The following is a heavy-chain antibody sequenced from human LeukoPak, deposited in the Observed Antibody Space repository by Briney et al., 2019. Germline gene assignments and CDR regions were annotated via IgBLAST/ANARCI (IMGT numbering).Heavy chain of an antibody. D-gene: IGHD1-1*01. CDR3: AKGHSAHGTGFDY. CDR2: ISNSGDTT. Sequence: GGSLRLSCAASELTFSRFAMSWVRQAPGKGLEWVSAISNSGDTTYYADSVKGRFTISRDNLKNTLYVQMNSLRVEDTAVYYCAKGHSAHGTGFDYWGQGTLVTVSS. J-gene: IGHJ4*02. CDR1: ELTFSRFA. V-gene: IGHV3-23*01.